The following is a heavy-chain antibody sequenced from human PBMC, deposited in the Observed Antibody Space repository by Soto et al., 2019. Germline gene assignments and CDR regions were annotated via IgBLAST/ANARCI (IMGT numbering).Heavy chain of an antibody. V-gene: IGHV1-8*01. J-gene: IGHJ4*02. Sequence: QVQLVQSGAEVKKPGASVKVSCKASGYTFTSYDINWVRQATGQGLEWMGWMNPNSGNTGYAQKFQGRVTMTRSTSISTAYMELSSLRSEDTAVYYCARGSYSSGWYTFSYWGQGTLVTVSS. CDR3: ARGSYSSGWYTFSY. CDR1: GYTFTSYD. D-gene: IGHD6-19*01. CDR2: MNPNSGNT.